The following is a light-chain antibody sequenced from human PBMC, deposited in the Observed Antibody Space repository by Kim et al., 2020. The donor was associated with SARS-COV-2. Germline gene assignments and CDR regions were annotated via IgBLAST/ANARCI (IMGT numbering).Light chain of an antibody. V-gene: IGKV3-11*01. J-gene: IGKJ1*01. CDR1: RSISNY. CDR3: QQRGNWPWT. CDR2: DAS. Sequence: PGERATLSCRASRSISNYLAWYQQKLGQPPRLLIYDASDRATGIPVRFSGSGSGTDFTLTISSLEPEDCAVYYCQQRGNWPWTFGQGTKVDIK.